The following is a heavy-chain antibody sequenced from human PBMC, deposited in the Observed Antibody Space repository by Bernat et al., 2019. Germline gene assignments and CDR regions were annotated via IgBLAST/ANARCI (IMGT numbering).Heavy chain of an antibody. D-gene: IGHD5-12*01. V-gene: IGHV3-30-3*01. CDR2: ISYDGSNK. CDR3: ARVGYSGYDPRYYFDY. Sequence: QVQLVESGGGVVQPGRSLRLSCAASGFTFSSYAMHWVRQAPGKGLEWVAVISYDGSNKYYADSVKGRFTISRDNSKNTLYLQMNSLRAEDTAVYYWARVGYSGYDPRYYFDYWGQGTLVTVSS. CDR1: GFTFSSYA. J-gene: IGHJ4*02.